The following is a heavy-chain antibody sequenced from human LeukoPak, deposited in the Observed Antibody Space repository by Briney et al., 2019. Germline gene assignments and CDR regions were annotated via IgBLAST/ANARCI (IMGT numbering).Heavy chain of an antibody. Sequence: SETLSLTCTVSGGSIITSYWSWIRQPPGKGLEWIGYMCCSGRANYNPPLNSRVSVSVDRSKIKVSRRLTSVIAADTAVYYCARAEADRTFDYWGQGTLVTVSS. CDR2: MCCSGRA. CDR3: ARAEADRTFDY. D-gene: IGHD1-7*01. CDR1: GGSIITSY. J-gene: IGHJ4*02. V-gene: IGHV4-59*01.